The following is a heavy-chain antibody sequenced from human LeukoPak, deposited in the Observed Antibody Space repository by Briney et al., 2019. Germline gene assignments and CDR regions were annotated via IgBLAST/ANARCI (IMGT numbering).Heavy chain of an antibody. V-gene: IGHV1-46*01. J-gene: IGHJ6*02. CDR3: ARDPLVVPAATPLVDYYYYGMDV. Sequence: GASVKVSCKASGYTFTSYYMHWVRQAPGQGLEWMGIINPSGGSTSYAQKFQGRVTMTRDTSTSTVYMELSSLRSEDTAVYYCARDPLVVPAATPLVDYYYYGMDVWGQGTTVAVSS. CDR2: INPSGGST. D-gene: IGHD2-2*01. CDR1: GYTFTSYY.